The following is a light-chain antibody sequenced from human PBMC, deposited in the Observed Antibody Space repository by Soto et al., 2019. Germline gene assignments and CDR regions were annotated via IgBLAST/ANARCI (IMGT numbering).Light chain of an antibody. Sequence: EIILTISAGTLSLKTGERAILSCRGSQTVNNNYLAWCQQKPGQAPRLLIYGASSLQSGVPSRFSGSGSGTDFTLTIRSLQPEDFATYYCQQAYSFPITFGHRTRLEN. CDR1: QTVNNNY. V-gene: IGKV3D-7*01. J-gene: IGKJ5*01. CDR3: QQAYSFPIT. CDR2: GAS.